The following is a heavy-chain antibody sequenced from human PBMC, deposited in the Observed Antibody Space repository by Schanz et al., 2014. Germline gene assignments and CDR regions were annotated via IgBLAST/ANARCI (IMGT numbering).Heavy chain of an antibody. J-gene: IGHJ6*02. CDR2: IRYDGSKK. CDR1: GFTFSTFG. Sequence: LVESGGGVVQPGGSLRLSCAASGFTFSTFGMHWVRQAPGKGLEWVGFIRYDGSKKYYVDSVKGRFTISRDNSKNTLYLQMNSLRAEDTAVYYCARDRQQLVGRIGYYYGMDVWGQGTTVTVSS. V-gene: IGHV3-30*02. D-gene: IGHD6-13*01. CDR3: ARDRQQLVGRIGYYYGMDV.